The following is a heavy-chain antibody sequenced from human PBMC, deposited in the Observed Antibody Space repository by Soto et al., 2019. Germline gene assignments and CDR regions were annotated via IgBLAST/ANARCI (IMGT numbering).Heavy chain of an antibody. CDR3: ARVERGTATTVVDAFDI. Sequence: QVQLQQWGAGLLKPSETLSLTCAVYGGFVTSGSYYWSWIRQPPGKGLEWIGEMSHSGGTHFNPSLKRRVTISVDRSKNQFTLKMSSVTAADTALYYCARVERGTATTVVDAFDIWGPGTMVTVSS. CDR1: GGFVTSGSYY. D-gene: IGHD1-1*01. CDR2: MSHSGGT. V-gene: IGHV4-34*01. J-gene: IGHJ3*02.